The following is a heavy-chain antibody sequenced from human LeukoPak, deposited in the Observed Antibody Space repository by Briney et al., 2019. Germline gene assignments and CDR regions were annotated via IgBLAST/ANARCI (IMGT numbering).Heavy chain of an antibody. CDR3: AGAYYGSGSYPPYNWFDP. CDR1: GYSFTSYW. D-gene: IGHD3-10*01. Sequence: GESLKISCKGSGYSFTSYWIGWVRQMPGKGLDWMGIIYPRDSDTRYSPSFQGQVTISADKSISTAYLQWSSLKASDTAMYYCAGAYYGSGSYPPYNWFDPWGQGTLVTVSS. J-gene: IGHJ5*02. V-gene: IGHV5-51*01. CDR2: IYPRDSDT.